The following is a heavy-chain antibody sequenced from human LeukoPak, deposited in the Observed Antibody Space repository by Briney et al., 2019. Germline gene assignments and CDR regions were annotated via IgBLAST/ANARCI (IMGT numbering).Heavy chain of an antibody. CDR1: GFTFSSYG. Sequence: PGRSLRLPCAASGFTFSSYGMHWVRQAPGKGLEWVGVISYDGTNKNYADSVKGRFTISRDNSKNTLYLQMNSLRAEDTAVYYCAKVGYSTNWLYSDYWGQGTLVTVSS. D-gene: IGHD6-13*01. V-gene: IGHV3-30*18. J-gene: IGHJ4*02. CDR2: ISYDGTNK. CDR3: AKVGYSTNWLYSDY.